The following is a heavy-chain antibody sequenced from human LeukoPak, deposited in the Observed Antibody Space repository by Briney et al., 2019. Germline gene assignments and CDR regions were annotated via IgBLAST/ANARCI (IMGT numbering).Heavy chain of an antibody. CDR3: ARDPTNTSGRYAYHDY. Sequence: GASVKVSCKASGYTFTSYGISWVRQAPGQGLEWMGWVSCFNGDTHYAQKFQGRVTMTRDTSTTTAYMELRSLRSDDTALYYCARDPTNTSGRYAYHDYWGQGTLVTVSS. J-gene: IGHJ4*02. CDR1: GYTFTSYG. CDR2: VSCFNGDT. D-gene: IGHD6-19*01. V-gene: IGHV1-18*01.